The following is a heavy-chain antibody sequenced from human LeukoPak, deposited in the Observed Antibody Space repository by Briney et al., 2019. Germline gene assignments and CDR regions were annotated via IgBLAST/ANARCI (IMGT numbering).Heavy chain of an antibody. J-gene: IGHJ6*03. D-gene: IGHD2-15*01. CDR1: GYTFTGYY. CDR2: INPNSGGT. Sequence: ASVKVSCKASGYTFTGYYMHWVRQAPGQGLEWMGWINPNSGGTNYAQKLQGRVTMTTDTSTSIAYMELRSLRSDDTVVYYCAREGSPFYYYYMDVWGKGTTVTISS. CDR3: AREGSPFYYYYMDV. V-gene: IGHV1-2*02.